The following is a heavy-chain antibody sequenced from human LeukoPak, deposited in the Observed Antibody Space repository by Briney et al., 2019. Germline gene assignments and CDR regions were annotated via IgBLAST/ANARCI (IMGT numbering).Heavy chain of an antibody. CDR1: GGSISSYY. CDR2: IYYSGST. J-gene: IGHJ3*02. Sequence: KPSETLSLTCTVSGGSISSYYWSWIRQPPGKGLEWIGYIYYSGSTNYNPSLKSRVTISVDTSKNQFSLKLSSVTAADTAVYYCARVYPNYYDMASDAFDIWGQGIMVTVSS. CDR3: ARVYPNYYDMASDAFDI. V-gene: IGHV4-59*01. D-gene: IGHD3-22*01.